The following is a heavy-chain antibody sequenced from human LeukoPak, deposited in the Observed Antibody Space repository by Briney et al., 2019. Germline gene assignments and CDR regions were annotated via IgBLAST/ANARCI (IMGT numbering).Heavy chain of an antibody. D-gene: IGHD3-22*01. J-gene: IGHJ4*02. CDR1: GFAFSRFA. V-gene: IGHV3-23*01. Sequence: PGGSLRLSCSASGFAFSRFAMTWVRHLRWKGVDWVSSISGNGHQTYYGDSVKGRFSVSRDNSKNILYLQMDSLRADDSALYYCAKDANYYDSSGYLIPFDYWGQGTLVTVSS. CDR3: AKDANYYDSSGYLIPFDY. CDR2: ISGNGHQT.